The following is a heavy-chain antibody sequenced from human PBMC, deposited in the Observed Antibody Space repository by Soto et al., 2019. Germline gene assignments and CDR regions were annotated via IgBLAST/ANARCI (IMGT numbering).Heavy chain of an antibody. Sequence: GGSLRLSCAASGFTFSSYAMSWFRQAPGKGLEWVSVISGSGDSTYYADSVKGRFTISRDNSKNTLYPQMNSLRAEDTAVYYCARRGPGTYFDYWGQGTLVTVSS. J-gene: IGHJ4*02. CDR3: ARRGPGTYFDY. CDR2: ISGSGDST. V-gene: IGHV3-23*01. CDR1: GFTFSSYA. D-gene: IGHD6-13*01.